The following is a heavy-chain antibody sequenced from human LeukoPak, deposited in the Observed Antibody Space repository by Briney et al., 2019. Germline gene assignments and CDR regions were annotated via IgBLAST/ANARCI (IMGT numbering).Heavy chain of an antibody. CDR3: AKSSGSAYYWHTLDY. Sequence: PGGSLRLSCAVSGFTFSNYGMHWVRQAPGKGLEWVALISYDGSNKYYPDSVKGRFTISRDNSKNTLFLQMNSLIPEDTAVYYCAKSSGSAYYWHTLDYWGQRTLVTVSS. J-gene: IGHJ4*02. D-gene: IGHD3-22*01. CDR2: ISYDGSNK. V-gene: IGHV3-30*18. CDR1: GFTFSNYG.